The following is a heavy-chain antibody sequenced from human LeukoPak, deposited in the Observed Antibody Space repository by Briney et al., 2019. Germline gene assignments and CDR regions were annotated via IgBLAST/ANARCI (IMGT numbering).Heavy chain of an antibody. CDR3: APKVVGSTPFDY. CDR2: ISGSGGNT. D-gene: IGHD2-15*01. CDR1: GFTFSNYA. V-gene: IGHV3-23*01. Sequence: GGSLRLSCAASGFTFSNYAMRWVRQAPGKGLEWVSSISGSGGNTYYADSVKGRFTISRDNSKNTLYLQMNRLRAEDTAVYYCAPKVVGSTPFDYWGQGTLVTVSS. J-gene: IGHJ4*02.